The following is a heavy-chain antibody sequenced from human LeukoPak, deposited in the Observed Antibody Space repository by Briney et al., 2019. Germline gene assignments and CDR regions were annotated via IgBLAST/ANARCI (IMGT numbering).Heavy chain of an antibody. CDR2: ISYDGSNK. D-gene: IGHD5-24*01. Sequence: GGSLRLSCAASRFTFSSYGMHWVRQAPGKGLEWVAVISYDGSNKYYADSVKGRFTVSRDNSKNTLYLQMNSLRAEDTAVYYCAKEGRDGFNYDYWGQGTLATVSS. CDR1: RFTFSSYG. CDR3: AKEGRDGFNYDY. V-gene: IGHV3-30*18. J-gene: IGHJ4*02.